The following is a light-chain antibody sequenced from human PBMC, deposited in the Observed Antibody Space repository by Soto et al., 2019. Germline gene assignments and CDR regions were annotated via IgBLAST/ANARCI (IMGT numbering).Light chain of an antibody. V-gene: IGKV3-20*01. CDR3: QQYGGMWT. J-gene: IGKJ1*01. CDR1: QTINNN. CDR2: GAS. Sequence: VVTRSPAPLCCSSGEPATLACRASQTINNNVAWYQLKDGQVPRLVISGASRRATGIPDRFSGSGSGTDFTLTINGLEAEDFAVYFCQQYGGMWTFGQGTKVDIK.